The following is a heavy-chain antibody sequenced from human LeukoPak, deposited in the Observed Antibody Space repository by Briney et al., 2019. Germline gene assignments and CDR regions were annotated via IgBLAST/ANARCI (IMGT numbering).Heavy chain of an antibody. CDR3: AREKTPEISANEYQPTPALPWNAFDI. J-gene: IGHJ3*02. D-gene: IGHD2-2*01. CDR1: GFSFSSYA. CDR2: ISRDGTSK. Sequence: GSLRLSCAASGFSFSSYALHWVSQVPGKGLEWVALISRDGTSKYYRDSVKGRFTISRDNAKNSLYLQMNSLRAEDTAVYYCAREKTPEISANEYQPTPALPWNAFDIWGQGTMVTVSS. V-gene: IGHV3-30-3*01.